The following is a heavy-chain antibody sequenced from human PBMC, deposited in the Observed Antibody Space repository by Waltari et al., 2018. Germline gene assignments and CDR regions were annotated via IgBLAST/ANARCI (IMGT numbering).Heavy chain of an antibody. D-gene: IGHD3-3*01. Sequence: EVQEVESGGGLVQTGRSVRLSCVASGCTFDACSLNWVRQAPGKGLEWVSGISWNSGSIGYADSVKGRFTISRDNAKNSLYLQMNSLRAEDMALYYCAKGHISNDFWSGSLDFWGQGTLVTVSS. V-gene: IGHV3-9*03. CDR2: ISWNSGSI. CDR3: AKGHISNDFWSGSLDF. CDR1: GCTFDACS. J-gene: IGHJ4*02.